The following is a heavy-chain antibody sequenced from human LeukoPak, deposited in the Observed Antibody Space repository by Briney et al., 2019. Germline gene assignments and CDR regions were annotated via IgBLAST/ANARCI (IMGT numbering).Heavy chain of an antibody. Sequence: ASVKVSCKASGYTFTGYYMHWVRQAPGQGLEWMGWINPNSGGTNYTQKFQGRVTMTRDTSISTAYMELSRLRSDDTAVYYCARDYGYFDWSNWFDPWGQGTLVTVSS. V-gene: IGHV1-2*02. J-gene: IGHJ5*02. CDR1: GYTFTGYY. D-gene: IGHD3-9*01. CDR2: INPNSGGT. CDR3: ARDYGYFDWSNWFDP.